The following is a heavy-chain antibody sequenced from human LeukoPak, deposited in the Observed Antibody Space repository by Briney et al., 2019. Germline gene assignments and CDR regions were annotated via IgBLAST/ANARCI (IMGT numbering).Heavy chain of an antibody. V-gene: IGHV3-49*04. CDR1: GFTYVDYA. D-gene: IGHD2-21*02. J-gene: IGHJ4*02. CDR2: IRSKAYGGTT. Sequence: GGSLRLSCTASGFTYVDYAMSWVRQAPGKGLEWVGFIRSKAYGGTTEYAASVKGRFTISRDDSKSIAYLQMNSLKTEDTAVYYCTRDRGVLLYCGGDCYLDYWGQGTLVTVSS. CDR3: TRDRGVLLYCGGDCYLDY.